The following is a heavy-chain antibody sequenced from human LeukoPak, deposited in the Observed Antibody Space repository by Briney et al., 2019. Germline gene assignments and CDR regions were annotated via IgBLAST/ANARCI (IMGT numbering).Heavy chain of an antibody. Sequence: SVKVSCKASGGTFSSYAISWVRQAPGQGLEWMGRIIPILGIANYAQKFQGRVTMTRNTSISTAYMELSSLRSEDTAVYYCASISSVEGMDVWGQGTTVTVSS. J-gene: IGHJ6*02. CDR2: IIPILGIA. D-gene: IGHD3-3*02. CDR1: GGTFSSYA. V-gene: IGHV1-69*04. CDR3: ASISSVEGMDV.